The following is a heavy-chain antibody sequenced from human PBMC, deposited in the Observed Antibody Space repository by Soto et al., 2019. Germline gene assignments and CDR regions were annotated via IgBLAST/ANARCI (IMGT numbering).Heavy chain of an antibody. CDR3: AKSPRGEMATD. Sequence: QVQLVQSGGEVKKPGASVTVSCKASGYTFINYHITWVRQAPGQGLEWMAWINTYNGMTDYAQRFQGRVTMTRDTSTSTADMELRNLGYDDTAVYFCAKSPRGEMATDWGQGTLVTVSS. J-gene: IGHJ4*02. V-gene: IGHV1-18*01. CDR2: INTYNGMT. D-gene: IGHD5-12*01. CDR1: GYTFINYH.